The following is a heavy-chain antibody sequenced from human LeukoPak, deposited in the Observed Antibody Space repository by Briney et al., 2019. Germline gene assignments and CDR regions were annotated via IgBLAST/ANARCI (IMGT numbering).Heavy chain of an antibody. CDR3: AKEAQLTIFGVVITYYFDY. CDR2: IKSDGSDT. J-gene: IGHJ4*02. Sequence: GGSLRLSCAASGFTLSSYWMHWVRQVPGKGLVWVSRIKSDGSDTRYADSVKGRFTISRDNSKNTLYLQMNSLRAEDTAVYYCAKEAQLTIFGVVITYYFDYWGQGTLVTVSS. CDR1: GFTLSSYW. D-gene: IGHD3-3*01. V-gene: IGHV3-74*01.